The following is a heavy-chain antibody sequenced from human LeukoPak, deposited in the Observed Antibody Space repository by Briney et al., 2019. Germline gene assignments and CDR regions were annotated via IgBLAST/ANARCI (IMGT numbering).Heavy chain of an antibody. Sequence: GGSLRLSCVASGFAVSSNYMSWVRQAPGKGLEWVSVIYSGGSTYYADSVKGRFTISRDNSKNTLYLQMNSLRAEDTAVYYCAREYYPNYGMDVWGQGTTVTVSS. V-gene: IGHV3-66*01. CDR3: AREYYPNYGMDV. CDR2: IYSGGST. CDR1: GFAVSSNY. D-gene: IGHD3-10*01. J-gene: IGHJ6*02.